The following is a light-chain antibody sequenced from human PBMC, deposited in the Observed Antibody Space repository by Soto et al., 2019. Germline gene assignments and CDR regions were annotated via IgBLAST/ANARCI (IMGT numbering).Light chain of an antibody. CDR1: SSNIGAGYD. Sequence: QSVLTQPPSVSGAPGQRVTISCTGSSSNIGAGYDVHWYQQLPGTAPKLLTYGNSNRPSGVPDRFSGSKSGTSASLAITGLQAEDEADYYCQSYDSRGVFGTGTKLTVL. J-gene: IGLJ1*01. CDR2: GNS. V-gene: IGLV1-40*01. CDR3: QSYDSRGV.